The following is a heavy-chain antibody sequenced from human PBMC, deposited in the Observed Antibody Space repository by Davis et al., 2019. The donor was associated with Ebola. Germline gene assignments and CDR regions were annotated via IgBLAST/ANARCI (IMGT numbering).Heavy chain of an antibody. CDR1: GFTFSDYY. V-gene: IGHV3-11*01. D-gene: IGHD4-17*01. CDR3: AKTGDYDSAFDI. Sequence: PGGSLRLSCAASGFTFSDYYMSWIRQAPGKGLEWVSYISDSGTTMYFADSVKGRFTVSRDNAKNSLYLQMDSLRAEDTAIYYCAKTGDYDSAFDIWGLGTVVTVSS. J-gene: IGHJ3*02. CDR2: ISDSGTTM.